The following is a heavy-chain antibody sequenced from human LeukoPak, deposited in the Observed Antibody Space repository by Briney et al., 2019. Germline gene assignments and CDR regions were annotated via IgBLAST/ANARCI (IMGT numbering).Heavy chain of an antibody. CDR3: ARTLTVAGTGSFDY. CDR1: GFTFSNHG. CDR2: IRHDDSNK. D-gene: IGHD6-19*01. V-gene: IGHV3-30*02. J-gene: IGHJ4*02. Sequence: GGSLRLSCAASGFTFSNHGMHWVRQAPGKGLEWLAFIRHDDSNKIYADSKQGRLTISRDNSKNTLYLQMNSLRVEDTAVYYCARTLTVAGTGSFDYWGQGTLVTVSS.